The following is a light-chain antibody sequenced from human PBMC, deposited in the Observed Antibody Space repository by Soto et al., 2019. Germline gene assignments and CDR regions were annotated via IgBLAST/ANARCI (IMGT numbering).Light chain of an antibody. V-gene: IGKV1-9*01. J-gene: IGKJ4*01. CDR1: QGISSY. CDR2: AAS. CDR3: QQLNSYPLT. Sequence: DIQLTQSPSFLSASVGDRVTITCRAGQGISSYLAWYQQKPGKAPKLLIYAASTLQSGVPSRFSGSGSGTEFTLTISSLQPEDFATYYCQQLNSYPLTIGGGTKVDIK.